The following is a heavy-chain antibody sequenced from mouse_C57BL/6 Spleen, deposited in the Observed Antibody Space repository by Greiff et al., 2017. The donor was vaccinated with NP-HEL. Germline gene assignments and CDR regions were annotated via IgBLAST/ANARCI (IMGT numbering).Heavy chain of an antibody. D-gene: IGHD1-1*01. CDR3: ARDQDYGSRPLYYFDY. Sequence: EVQLVESGGGLVKPGGSLKLSCAASGFTFSSYAMSWVRQTPEKRLEWVATISDGGSYTYYPDNVKGRFTISRDNAKNNLYLQMSHLKSEDTAMYYCARDQDYGSRPLYYFDYWGQGTTLTVSS. CDR2: ISDGGSYT. V-gene: IGHV5-4*01. J-gene: IGHJ2*01. CDR1: GFTFSSYA.